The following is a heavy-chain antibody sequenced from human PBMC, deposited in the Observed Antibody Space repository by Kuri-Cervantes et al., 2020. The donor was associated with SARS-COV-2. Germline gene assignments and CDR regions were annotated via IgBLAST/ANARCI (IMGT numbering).Heavy chain of an antibody. CDR2: ISSDGGET. CDR1: GFIFSSYV. CDR3: VKGLRSLEWLPLGY. Sequence: GGSLRLSCSASGFIFSSYVIHWVRQAPGKGLEYVSGISSDGGETYYADSMKGRLIISRDNSKNTMFLQMSSLRPEDTAVYYCVKGLRSLEWLPLGYWGQGTLVTVSS. D-gene: IGHD3-3*01. J-gene: IGHJ4*02. V-gene: IGHV3-64D*06.